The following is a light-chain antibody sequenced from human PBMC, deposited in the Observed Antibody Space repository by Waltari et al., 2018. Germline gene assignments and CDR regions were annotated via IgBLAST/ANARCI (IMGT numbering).Light chain of an antibody. CDR1: NSHTGSHI. CDR3: ASWDYSLNGVL. J-gene: IGLJ3*02. CDR2: SNT. Sequence: HSVLTQPPSASGTPGQRVTISCSGSNSHTGSHIVNWYQQLPGTAPKLLIYSNTQRPSGVPDRFSGSKSGTSASLAISGLQSADEADYYCASWDYSLNGVLYGGGTKLTVL. V-gene: IGLV1-44*01.